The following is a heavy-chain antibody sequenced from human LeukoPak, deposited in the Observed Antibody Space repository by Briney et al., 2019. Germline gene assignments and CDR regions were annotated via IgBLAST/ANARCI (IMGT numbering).Heavy chain of an antibody. D-gene: IGHD3-22*01. V-gene: IGHV4-4*09. CDR2: IYTSGST. J-gene: IGHJ4*02. CDR3: ARLKYYYDSSGYYYASPDDY. Sequence: PSETLSLTCTVSGGSISSYYWSWIRQPPGKGLEWIGYIYTSGSTNYNPSLKSRVTISVDTSKNQFSLKLSSVTAADTAVYYCARLKYYYDSSGYYYASPDDYWGQGTLVTVSS. CDR1: GGSISSYY.